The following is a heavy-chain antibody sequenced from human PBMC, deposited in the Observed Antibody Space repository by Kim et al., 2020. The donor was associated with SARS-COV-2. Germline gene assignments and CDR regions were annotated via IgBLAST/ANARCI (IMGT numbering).Heavy chain of an antibody. CDR3: ARSAGPYAYYFDY. V-gene: IGHV5-51*01. Sequence: ESLKISCKGPGYNFPSYWIGWVRQMPGKGLEWMGIIYPGDSDTRYSPSFQGQVTSSADKSTTTAYLQWSSLKASDTAMYYCARSAGPYAYYFDYWGQGTLVTVSS. CDR1: GYNFPSYW. D-gene: IGHD3-16*01. J-gene: IGHJ4*02. CDR2: IYPGDSDT.